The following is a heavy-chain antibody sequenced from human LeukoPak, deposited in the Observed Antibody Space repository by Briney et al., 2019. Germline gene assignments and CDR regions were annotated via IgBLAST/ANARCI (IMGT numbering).Heavy chain of an antibody. CDR1: RFAFSRHW. Sequence: GGSLRLSCAASRFAFSRHWMTWVRQAPGKGPEWVANIKEDGNKKNYVDSVKGRFTISRDNAKNSLYLQMNNLRAEDTAVYYCATPLDYYDSDNYHRGGDWGQGTLVTVSS. J-gene: IGHJ4*02. CDR2: IKEDGNKK. CDR3: ATPLDYYDSDNYHRGGD. V-gene: IGHV3-7*03. D-gene: IGHD3-22*01.